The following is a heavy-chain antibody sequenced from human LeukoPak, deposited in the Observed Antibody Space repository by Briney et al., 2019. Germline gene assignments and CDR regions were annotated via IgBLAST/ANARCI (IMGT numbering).Heavy chain of an antibody. Sequence: SETLPLTCTVSGGYIGSYYWSWIRQPAGKGLEWIGRIHTTENTDYNPSLKSRVTMSVDMSTSQVSLTLASVTAADTAVYYCAREGDYGDYSKSFYYMDVWGKGTTVTVSS. CDR1: GGYIGSYY. CDR2: IHTTENT. CDR3: AREGDYGDYSKSFYYMDV. V-gene: IGHV4-4*07. D-gene: IGHD4-17*01. J-gene: IGHJ6*03.